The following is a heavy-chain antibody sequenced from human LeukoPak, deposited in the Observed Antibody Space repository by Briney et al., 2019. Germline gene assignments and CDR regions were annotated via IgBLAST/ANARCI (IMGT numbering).Heavy chain of an antibody. CDR2: ISSSSSYI. J-gene: IGHJ4*02. V-gene: IGHV3-21*01. CDR1: GFTFSSYS. D-gene: IGHD3-22*01. CDR3: ARDSSYYYDSSGYAHDY. Sequence: PGGSLRLSCAASGFTFSSYSMNWVRQAPGKGLEWVSSISSSSSYIYYADSVKGRLTISRDNAKNSLYLQMNSLRAEDTAVYYCARDSSYYYDSSGYAHDYWGQGTLVTVSS.